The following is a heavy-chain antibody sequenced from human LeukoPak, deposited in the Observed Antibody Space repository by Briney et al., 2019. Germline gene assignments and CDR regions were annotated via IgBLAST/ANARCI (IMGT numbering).Heavy chain of an antibody. V-gene: IGHV1-46*01. CDR3: ATAKWLFVDTFDI. D-gene: IGHD3-22*01. Sequence: ASVKVSCKASGYTFTSYYMHWVRQAPGQGLEWMGIINPSGGSTSYAQKFQGRVTMTEDRSTYTAYMELSSLRSEDTAVYYCATAKWLFVDTFDIWGQGTMVTVSS. CDR2: INPSGGST. CDR1: GYTFTSYY. J-gene: IGHJ3*02.